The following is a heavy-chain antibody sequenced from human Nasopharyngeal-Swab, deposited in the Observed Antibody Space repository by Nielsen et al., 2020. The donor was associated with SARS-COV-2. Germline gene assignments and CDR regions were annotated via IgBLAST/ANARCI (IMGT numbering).Heavy chain of an antibody. CDR2: ISYDGSHK. D-gene: IGHD3-16*02. J-gene: IGHJ4*02. CDR1: GFTFSSYG. V-gene: IGHV3-30*18. CDR3: AKDGLRGGMITFGEVIEYYLDF. Sequence: LKISCAASGFTFSSYGMHWVRQTPGKGLEWVALISYDGSHKYYADSVKGRFTISRDNSKNTLFLQINSLRAEDTAVYYCAKDGLRGGMITFGEVIEYYLDFWGQGTLVTVSS.